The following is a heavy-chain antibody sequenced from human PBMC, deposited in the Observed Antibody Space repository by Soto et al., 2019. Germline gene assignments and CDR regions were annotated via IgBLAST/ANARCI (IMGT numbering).Heavy chain of an antibody. CDR2: IKPDGSGK. J-gene: IGHJ4*02. CDR3: ARDPVRGDDFNFDY. D-gene: IGHD3-10*01. V-gene: IGHV3-7*01. Sequence: GGSLRLSCAGSGFTFSTYWMTWVRQAPGKGLEWVANIKPDGSGKNYVDSVKGRFTISRDNAQNSLYLQMNSLRAEDTAVYYCARDPVRGDDFNFDYWGQGTLVTVSS. CDR1: GFTFSTYW.